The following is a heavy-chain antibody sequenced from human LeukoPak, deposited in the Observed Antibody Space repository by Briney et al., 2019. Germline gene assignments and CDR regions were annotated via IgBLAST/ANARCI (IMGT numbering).Heavy chain of an antibody. V-gene: IGHV1-46*01. D-gene: IGHD3-10*01. CDR2: INPSGGST. Sequence: GASVKVSCKASGYTFTSYDINWVRQAPGQGLEWMGIINPSGGSTSYAQKFQGRVTITADESTSTAYMELSSLRSDDTAVYYCARGGSGSYYNEAYYYYYMDVWGQGTTVTISS. CDR3: ARGGSGSYYNEAYYYYYMDV. CDR1: GYTFTSYD. J-gene: IGHJ6*03.